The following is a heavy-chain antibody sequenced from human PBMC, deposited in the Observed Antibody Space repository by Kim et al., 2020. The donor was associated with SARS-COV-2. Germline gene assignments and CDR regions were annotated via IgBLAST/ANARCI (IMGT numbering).Heavy chain of an antibody. J-gene: IGHJ3*02. Sequence: TPYLKSRFTIAVDKSKTRFSLKLSSVTAADTAVYYCASGYSYGLGAFDIWGQGTMVTVSS. V-gene: IGHV4-39*01. CDR3: ASGYSYGLGAFDI. D-gene: IGHD5-18*01.